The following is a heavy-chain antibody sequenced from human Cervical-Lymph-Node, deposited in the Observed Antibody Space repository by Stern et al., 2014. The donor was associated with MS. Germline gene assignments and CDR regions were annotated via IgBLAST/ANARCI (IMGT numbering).Heavy chain of an antibody. CDR1: GFAFADYA. V-gene: IGHV3-49*03. J-gene: IGHJ4*02. CDR2: LRSKTYGGTA. Sequence: EVQLVASGGGLVQPGRSLRLSCTTSGFAFADYAMTWFRQAPGQGLEWVGFLRSKTYGGTAEYAASVKGRFTISRDDSKSIAYLQMNSLKTDDTAVYYCTKYSGYTYADFDYWGQGTLVTVSS. CDR3: TKYSGYTYADFDY. D-gene: IGHD5-18*01.